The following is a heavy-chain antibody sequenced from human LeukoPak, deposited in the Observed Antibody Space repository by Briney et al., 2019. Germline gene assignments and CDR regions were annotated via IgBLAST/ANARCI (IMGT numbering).Heavy chain of an antibody. J-gene: IGHJ4*02. D-gene: IGHD4-17*01. CDR1: GFTFSSYA. CDR3: AKLFWDPSTVTHFDY. CDR2: ISGSGGST. Sequence: HPGGSLRLSCAASGFTFSSYAMSWVRQAPGKGLEWVSAISGSGGSTYYADSVKGRFTISRDNSKNTLYLQMNSLRAEDTAVYYCAKLFWDPSTVTHFDYWGQGTLVTVSS. V-gene: IGHV3-23*01.